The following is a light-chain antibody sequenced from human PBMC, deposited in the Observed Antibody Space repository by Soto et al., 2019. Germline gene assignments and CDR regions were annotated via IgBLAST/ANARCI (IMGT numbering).Light chain of an antibody. CDR2: EVT. CDR1: SGDIGGYDY. Sequence: QSVLTQPTSASGSPGQSVTISCTGTSGDIGGYDYVSWYQQHPGKAPKLMIYEVTKRPLGVPDRFSGSKSGNTASLTVSGLQAEDEADYYCSSYAGSINPYVFGTGTKLTVL. J-gene: IGLJ1*01. V-gene: IGLV2-8*01. CDR3: SSYAGSINPYV.